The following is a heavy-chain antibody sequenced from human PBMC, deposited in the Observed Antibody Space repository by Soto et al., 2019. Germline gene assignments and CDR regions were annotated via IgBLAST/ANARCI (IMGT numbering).Heavy chain of an antibody. CDR2: IYHSGST. D-gene: IGHD6-19*01. Sequence: SETLSLTCAVSGGSISSSNWWSWVRQPPGKGLEWIGEIYHSGSTNYNPSLKSRVTMSVDKSKNQFSLKLSSVTAADTAVYYCARELYSSGWPVPFYFDYWGQGTLVTVSS. CDR3: ARELYSSGWPVPFYFDY. CDR1: GGSISSSNW. V-gene: IGHV4-4*02. J-gene: IGHJ4*02.